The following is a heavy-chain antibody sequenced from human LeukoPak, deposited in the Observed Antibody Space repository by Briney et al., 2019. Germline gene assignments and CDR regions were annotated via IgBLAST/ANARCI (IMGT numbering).Heavy chain of an antibody. CDR3: AKSSSWSYFDS. D-gene: IGHD6-13*01. Sequence: GGSLRLSCAASGFTFDDYAMHWVRHVPGKGLEWVSGITWNSGTIAYADSVKGRFTISRDNAKNSLYLQMNSLRAEDTALYYCAKSSSWSYFDSWGQGTLVTVSS. V-gene: IGHV3-9*01. J-gene: IGHJ4*02. CDR2: ITWNSGTI. CDR1: GFTFDDYA.